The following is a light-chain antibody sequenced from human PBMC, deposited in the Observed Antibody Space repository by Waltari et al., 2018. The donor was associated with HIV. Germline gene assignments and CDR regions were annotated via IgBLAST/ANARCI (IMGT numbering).Light chain of an antibody. V-gene: IGKV3-20*01. CDR3: KQYGSSPQT. CDR2: GAS. Sequence: EIVLTQSPGTLSLSPGERATLSCRASQTVSSTSLAWYQQKPGQAPRLLIYGASSRATGIPDRFSGSGSGTDFTLTISRLEPEDFAVYYCKQYGSSPQTFGQGTKVEIK. CDR1: QTVSSTS. J-gene: IGKJ1*01.